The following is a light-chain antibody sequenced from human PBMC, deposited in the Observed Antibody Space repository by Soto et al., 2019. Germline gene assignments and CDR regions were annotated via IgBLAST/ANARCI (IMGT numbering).Light chain of an antibody. CDR2: KAS. CDR1: QSISTW. Sequence: DIQMTQSPSTLSASVGDRVTITCRASQSISTWLAWYQRKPGSAPKLLIYKASTLESGVPSRFSGSGSGTEFTLTINSLQPDDFATYYCQQYGRYSTFGQGTKVEIE. J-gene: IGKJ1*01. V-gene: IGKV1-5*03. CDR3: QQYGRYST.